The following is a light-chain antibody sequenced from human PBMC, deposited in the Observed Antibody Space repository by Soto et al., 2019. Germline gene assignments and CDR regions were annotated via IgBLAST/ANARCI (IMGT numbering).Light chain of an antibody. V-gene: IGKV3-20*01. CDR1: KSVSSSY. J-gene: IGKJ1*01. CDR2: GAS. Sequence: LTGSAGTRSSSPGQTATRSCRASKSVSSSYLAWYQQKPGQAPRLLIYGASSRATGIPDRFSGSGSGTDFTLTISRLQPEDFAVYYCQQYGSSPWTFGQGTKVDIK. CDR3: QQYGSSPWT.